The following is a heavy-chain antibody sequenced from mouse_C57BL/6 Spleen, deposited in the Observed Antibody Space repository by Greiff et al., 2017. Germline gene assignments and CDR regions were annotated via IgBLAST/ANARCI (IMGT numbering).Heavy chain of an antibody. Sequence: EVQLQQSGPELVKPGASVKIPCKASGYTFTDYNMDWVKQSHGKSLEWIGDINPNNGGTIYNQKFKGKATLTVDKSSSTAYMELRSLTSEDTAVYYCASRYGNYVGPWFADWGQGTLVTVSA. J-gene: IGHJ3*01. CDR2: INPNNGGT. CDR1: GYTFTDYN. D-gene: IGHD2-1*01. CDR3: ASRYGNYVGPWFAD. V-gene: IGHV1-18*01.